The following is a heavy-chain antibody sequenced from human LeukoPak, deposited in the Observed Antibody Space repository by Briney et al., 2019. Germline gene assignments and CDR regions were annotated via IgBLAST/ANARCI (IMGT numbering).Heavy chain of an antibody. CDR3: ARGPTYYDIKH. V-gene: IGHV4-59*01. CDR1: GGSISSYY. Sequence: SETLSLTSTVSGGSISSYYWSWIRQPPGKGLEWIGYIYYSGSTSYNPSLKSRVTISVDTSKNQFSLKLSSVTAADTAVYYCARGPTYYDIKHWGQGTLVTVSS. D-gene: IGHD3-9*01. J-gene: IGHJ1*01. CDR2: IYYSGST.